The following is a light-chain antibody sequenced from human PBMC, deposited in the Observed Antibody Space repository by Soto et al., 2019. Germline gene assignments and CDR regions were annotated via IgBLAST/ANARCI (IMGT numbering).Light chain of an antibody. V-gene: IGLV4-69*01. J-gene: IGLJ2*01. Sequence: QSVLTQSPSASASLGASVKLTCTLSSGHSNYAIAWHQQQPEKGPRFLMKVNSDGSHIKGDGIPDRFSGSSSGAERYLTISSLQSEDEADFYCQSWGAGDVVFGGVTKLTVL. CDR2: VNSDGSH. CDR1: SGHSNYA. CDR3: QSWGAGDVV.